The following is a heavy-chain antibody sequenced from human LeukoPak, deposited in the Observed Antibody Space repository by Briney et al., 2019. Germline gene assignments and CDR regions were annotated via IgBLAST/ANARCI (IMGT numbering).Heavy chain of an antibody. CDR2: FDPEDGET. V-gene: IGHV1-24*01. D-gene: IGHD3-10*02. CDR1: GYTLNELS. Sequence: ASVKVSCKVSGYTLNELSMHWVRQAPGKGLGWMGGFDPEDGETIYAQKFQGRVTMTEDTSTDTAYMELSSLRSEDTAVYYCATVAQVEASYDVPYWGQGALVTVSS. J-gene: IGHJ4*02. CDR3: ATVAQVEASYDVPY.